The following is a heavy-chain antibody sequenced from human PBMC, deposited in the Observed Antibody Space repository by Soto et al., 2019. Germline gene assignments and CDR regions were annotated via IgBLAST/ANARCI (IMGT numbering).Heavy chain of an antibody. CDR2: ISSSSTTI. D-gene: IGHD6-19*01. Sequence: LQESGGDLVQPGGSLRLSCAASGFKFSMFGMNWVRQAPGKGLEWIAYISSSSTTIVYGGSVEGRFTVSRDNVENSLYLQMKSLRDDDTAVYYCARDRGGVVAGFNWLYPWGHGTPVTVST. V-gene: IGHV3-48*02. J-gene: IGHJ5*02. CDR1: GFKFSMFG. CDR3: ARDRGGVVAGFNWLYP.